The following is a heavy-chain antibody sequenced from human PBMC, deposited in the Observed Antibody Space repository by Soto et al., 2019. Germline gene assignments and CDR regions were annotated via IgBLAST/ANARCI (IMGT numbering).Heavy chain of an antibody. CDR1: GDSVSSNSAA. CDR3: ARGYYDSSGYLGAFDI. Sequence: SQTLSLTCAISGDSVSSNSAAWNWIRQSPSRGVEWLGRTYYRSKRYNDYAVPVKSRITINPDTSKNQFSLQLNSVTPEDTAVYYCARGYYDSSGYLGAFDIWGQGTMVTVSS. CDR2: TYYRSKRYN. D-gene: IGHD3-22*01. J-gene: IGHJ3*02. V-gene: IGHV6-1*01.